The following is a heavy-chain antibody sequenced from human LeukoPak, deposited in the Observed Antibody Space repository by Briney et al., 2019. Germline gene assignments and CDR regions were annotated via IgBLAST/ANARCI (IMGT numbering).Heavy chain of an antibody. CDR1: GFTFDDYG. J-gene: IGHJ3*02. CDR3: ARGYSSGWIGAFDI. Sequence: PGGSLRLSCAASGFTFDDYGMSWVRQAPGKGLEWVSGINWNGGSTGYADSVKGRFTISRDNAKNSLYLQMNSLRAEDTALYYCARGYSSGWIGAFDIWGQGTMVTVSS. V-gene: IGHV3-20*04. D-gene: IGHD6-19*01. CDR2: INWNGGST.